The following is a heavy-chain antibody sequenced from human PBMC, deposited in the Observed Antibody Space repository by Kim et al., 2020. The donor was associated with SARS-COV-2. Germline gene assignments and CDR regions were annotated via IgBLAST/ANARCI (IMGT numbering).Heavy chain of an antibody. CDR2: INPDSGAT. V-gene: IGHV1-2*02. CDR3: AREGTYGLDY. Sequence: ASVKVSCKASGYTFAGYYMYWVRQAPGQGLEWMGWINPDSGATKYAQKFQGRVTMTRDTSINTAYLDLSSLTSDDTALYYCAREGTYGLDYWGQGALVTVSS. J-gene: IGHJ4*02. D-gene: IGHD3-10*01. CDR1: GYTFAGYY.